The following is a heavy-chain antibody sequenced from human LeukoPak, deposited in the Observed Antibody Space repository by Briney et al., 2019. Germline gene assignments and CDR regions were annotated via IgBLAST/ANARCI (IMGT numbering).Heavy chain of an antibody. CDR2: ISGVGNT. V-gene: IGHV3-23*01. CDR1: GFTFSNNG. CDR3: ARDSRAIDY. J-gene: IGHJ4*02. Sequence: GGSLRLSCVASGFTFSNNGLSWFRQAPGKRLEWVSDISGVGNTYYADSMKGRLTISRDNAKNSLYLEMNSLRDEDSGVYYCARDSRAIDYWGQGTLVTVSS.